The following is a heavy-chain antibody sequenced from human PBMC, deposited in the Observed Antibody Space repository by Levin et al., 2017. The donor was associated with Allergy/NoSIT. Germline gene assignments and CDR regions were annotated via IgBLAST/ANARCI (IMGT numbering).Heavy chain of an antibody. D-gene: IGHD5-12*01. V-gene: IGHV3-30*18. CDR2: ISYDGSNK. CDR1: GFTFSSYG. CDR3: AKVDSGYENYYYYYMDV. J-gene: IGHJ6*03. Sequence: GESLKISCAASGFTFSSYGMHWVRQAPGKGLEWVAVISYDGSNKYYADSVKGRFTISRDNSKNTLYLQMNSLRAEDTAVYYCAKVDSGYENYYYYYMDVWGKGTTVTVSS.